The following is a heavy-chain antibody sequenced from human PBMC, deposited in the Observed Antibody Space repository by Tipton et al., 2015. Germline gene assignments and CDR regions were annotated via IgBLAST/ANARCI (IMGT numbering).Heavy chain of an antibody. V-gene: IGHV4-61*01. CDR1: GGSVTSGSYY. CDR2: ISYTETS. CDR3: ASGYGDYVNGMDV. D-gene: IGHD4-17*01. Sequence: TLSLTCSVSGGSVTSGSYYWSWIRQPPGKGLEWIGYISYTETSHYNPSLKSRVTISVDTSKNEFSLKLRSVTAADTAVYYCASGYGDYVNGMDVWGQGTTVTVSS. J-gene: IGHJ6*02.